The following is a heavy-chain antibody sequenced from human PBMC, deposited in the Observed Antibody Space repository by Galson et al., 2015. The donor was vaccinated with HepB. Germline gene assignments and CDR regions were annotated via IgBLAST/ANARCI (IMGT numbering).Heavy chain of an antibody. CDR3: ARLKTGVYNWFDP. J-gene: IGHJ5*02. D-gene: IGHD7-27*01. V-gene: IGHV1-69*13. CDR1: GGTFSSYA. CDR2: IIPIFGTA. Sequence: SVKVSCKAFGGTFSSYAISWVRQAPGQGLEWMGGIIPIFGTANYAQKFQGRVTITADESTSTAYMELSSLRSEDTAVYYCARLKTGVYNWFDPWGQGTLVTVSS.